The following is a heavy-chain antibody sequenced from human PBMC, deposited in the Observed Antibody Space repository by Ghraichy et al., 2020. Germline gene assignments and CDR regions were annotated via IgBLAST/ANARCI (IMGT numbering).Heavy chain of an antibody. V-gene: IGHV4-59*01. J-gene: IGHJ4*02. D-gene: IGHD6-19*01. CDR2: IYYSGST. CDR1: GGSISSYY. CDR3: AREAYSSGCIDY. Sequence: SETLSLTCTVSGGSISSYYWSWIRQPPGKGLEWIGYIYYSGSTNYNPSLKSRVTISVDTSKNQFSLKLSSVTAADTAVYYCAREAYSSGCIDYWGQGTLVTVSS.